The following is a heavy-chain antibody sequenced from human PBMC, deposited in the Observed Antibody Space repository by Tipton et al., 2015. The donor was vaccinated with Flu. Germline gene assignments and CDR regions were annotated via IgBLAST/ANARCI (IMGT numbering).Heavy chain of an antibody. Sequence: TLSLTCTVSGGSISSGGSYWSWIRQHPGKGLEWIGYMYKSGSTYYNPSLKSRLTISGDTSKNQFSLKLSSVTAADTAVYYCARGVLTGGKRFDPWGQGTLVTVSS. CDR1: GGSISSGGSY. D-gene: IGHD4/OR15-4a*01. CDR2: MYKSGST. CDR3: ARGVLTGGKRFDP. J-gene: IGHJ5*02. V-gene: IGHV4-31*03.